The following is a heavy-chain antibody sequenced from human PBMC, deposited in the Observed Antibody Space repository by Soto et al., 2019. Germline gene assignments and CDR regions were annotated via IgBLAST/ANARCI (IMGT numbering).Heavy chain of an antibody. J-gene: IGHJ4*02. CDR3: PPVTGVCCDYC. CDR2: IKGTTEGATT. CDR1: GFSFPGAW. Sequence: EVQLVESGGGLVKPGTSLTLSCSTSGFSFPGAWLHWVRQSPGKGLEWVGRIKGTTEGATTDYAAPVTDRFTISRDDSTHTIYLQINSLQAAATGVYYCPPVTGVCCDYCGGQEALVTVSS. D-gene: IGHD3-16*01. V-gene: IGHV3-15*07.